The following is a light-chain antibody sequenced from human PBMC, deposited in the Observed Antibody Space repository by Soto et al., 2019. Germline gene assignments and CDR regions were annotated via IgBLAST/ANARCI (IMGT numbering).Light chain of an antibody. CDR2: DVS. V-gene: IGKV1-5*01. CDR3: QKLERYPST. J-gene: IGKJ4*01. Sequence: DIQMAQSPSTLSASVGDRVKFTCRASQSISKWLAWYQQKPGKAPKLLIYDVSTLQSGVPSRFSGSGSGTDFTLTISSLQPEDFATYYCQKLERYPSTCGGGNKGDIK. CDR1: QSISKW.